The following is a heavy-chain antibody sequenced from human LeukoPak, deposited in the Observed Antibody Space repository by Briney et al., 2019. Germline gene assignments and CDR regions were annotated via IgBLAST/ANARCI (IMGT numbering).Heavy chain of an antibody. CDR2: INSDGSST. V-gene: IGHV3-74*01. CDR1: GFTFSSYW. CDR3: AREGYDILTGYYLGLDY. Sequence: GGSLRLSCAASGFTFSSYWMHWVRQAPGKGVVWVSRINSDGSSTSYADSVKGRFTISRDNAMNTLYLQMNSLRAEDTAVYYCAREGYDILTGYYLGLDYWGQGTLVTVSS. D-gene: IGHD3-9*01. J-gene: IGHJ4*02.